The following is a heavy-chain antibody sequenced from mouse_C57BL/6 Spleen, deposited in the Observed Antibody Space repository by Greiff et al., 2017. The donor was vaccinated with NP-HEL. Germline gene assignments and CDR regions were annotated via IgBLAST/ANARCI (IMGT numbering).Heavy chain of an antibody. CDR2: IYPGDGDT. J-gene: IGHJ3*01. V-gene: IGHV1-82*01. D-gene: IGHD1-1*01. Sequence: QVQLQQSGPELVKPGASVKISCKASGYAFSSSWMNWVKQRPGKGLEWIGRIYPGDGDTNYNGKFKGKATLTADKSSSTAYMQLSSLTSEDSAVYFCARGGYGSSYASWFAYWGQGTLVTASA. CDR3: ARGGYGSSYASWFAY. CDR1: GYAFSSSW.